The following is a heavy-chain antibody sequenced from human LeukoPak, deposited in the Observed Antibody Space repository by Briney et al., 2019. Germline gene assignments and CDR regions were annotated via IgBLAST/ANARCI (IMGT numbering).Heavy chain of an antibody. Sequence: GASVKVSCKASGYTFTGYYMHWVRQAPGQGLEWMGWINPNSDSTNFAQNFQGRVTMTSDTSISTAYMELSRLRSDDTAVYYCARAISGGSPITASDYWGQGTLVTVSS. V-gene: IGHV1-2*02. CDR2: INPNSDST. CDR1: GYTFTGYY. D-gene: IGHD2-15*01. J-gene: IGHJ4*02. CDR3: ARAISGGSPITASDY.